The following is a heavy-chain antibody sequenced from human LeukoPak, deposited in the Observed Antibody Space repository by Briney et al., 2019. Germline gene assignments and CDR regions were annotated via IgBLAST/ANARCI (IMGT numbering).Heavy chain of an antibody. CDR2: ISGYNGNT. J-gene: IGHJ3*02. Sequence: ASVKVSCTASGYTFTSYGIIRVRQAPGQGLEWMGWISGYNGNTNYAQKLQGRVTMTTDTSTSTAYMELRSLRSDDTAVYYCAREHVDTSFDIWGQGTMVTVSS. CDR1: GYTFTSYG. D-gene: IGHD5-18*01. V-gene: IGHV1-18*01. CDR3: AREHVDTSFDI.